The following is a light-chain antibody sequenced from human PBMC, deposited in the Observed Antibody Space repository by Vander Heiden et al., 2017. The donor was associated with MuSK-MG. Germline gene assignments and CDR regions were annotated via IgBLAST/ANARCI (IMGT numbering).Light chain of an antibody. CDR3: KSYDSSLGGSRVV. CDR2: GNS. V-gene: IGLV1-40*01. Sequence: QSVLTPPPSVSGPPGPRATISCTRSSSNIGAGYDIHWYQQTPGTAPKLLIYGNSNRPSGVPDRFSGSKSGTSASLAITALQAEDEADYYCKSYDSSLGGSRVVFGGGTKLTVL. CDR1: SSNIGAGYD. J-gene: IGLJ2*01.